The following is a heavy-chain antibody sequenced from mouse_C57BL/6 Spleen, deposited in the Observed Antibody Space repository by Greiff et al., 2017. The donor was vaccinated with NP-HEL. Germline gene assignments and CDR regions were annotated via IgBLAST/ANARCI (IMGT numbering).Heavy chain of an antibody. J-gene: IGHJ4*01. Sequence: VQLQQPGAELVKPGASVKLSCKASGYTFTSYWMHWVKQRPGQGLEWIGMIHPNSGSTNYNEKFKSKATLTVDKSSSTAYMQLSSLTSEDSAVYYCARDQRGYDAMDYWGQGTSVTVSS. V-gene: IGHV1-64*01. CDR3: ARDQRGYDAMDY. CDR2: IHPNSGST. CDR1: GYTFTSYW.